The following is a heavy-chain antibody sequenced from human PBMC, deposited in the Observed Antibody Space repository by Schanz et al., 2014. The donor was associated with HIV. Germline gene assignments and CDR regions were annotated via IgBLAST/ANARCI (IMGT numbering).Heavy chain of an antibody. J-gene: IGHJ5*02. CDR2: ISFDGNNK. D-gene: IGHD5-12*01. V-gene: IGHV3-30-3*01. Sequence: QVQLVESGGGVVQPGRSRRLSCAVSGFTFSNYAMHWVRQAPGKGLEWVAVISFDGNNKYYADSVKGRFTISRDNSKNTLYLQMSSLRAEDTAVYYCAKEGGYSCYDHGWFDPWGQGTLVTVSS. CDR1: GFTFSNYA. CDR3: AKEGGYSCYDHGWFDP.